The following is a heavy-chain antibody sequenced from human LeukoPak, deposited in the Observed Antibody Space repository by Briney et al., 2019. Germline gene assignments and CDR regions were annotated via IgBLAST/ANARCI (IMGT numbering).Heavy chain of an antibody. V-gene: IGHV4-61*01. D-gene: IGHD5-12*01. Sequence: SETLSLTCTVSGGSVSSGSYYGRWIRQPPGKGLEWIGYIYYSGSTNYNPSLKSRVTISVDTSENPFSLKLSSVTAADTAVYYCARGGGYDSLNFDYWGQGTLVTVSS. CDR3: ARGGGYDSLNFDY. CDR2: IYYSGST. CDR1: GGSVSSGSYY. J-gene: IGHJ4*02.